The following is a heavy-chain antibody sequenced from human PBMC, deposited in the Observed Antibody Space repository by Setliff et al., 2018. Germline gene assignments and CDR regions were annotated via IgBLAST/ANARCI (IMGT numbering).Heavy chain of an antibody. V-gene: IGHV4-59*08. CDR1: GGSVKSHY. CDR2: VFYSGDT. J-gene: IGHJ6*03. D-gene: IGHD3-3*01. CDR3: ARMTGFQYIDV. Sequence: SETLSLTCTVSGGSVKSHYWSWLRQTPEKGLEWIGFVFYSGDTRYNPSLKSRVTMSVDTSKNQFSLTLTSVTAADTAVYYCARMTGFQYIDVWGKGTTVTVSS.